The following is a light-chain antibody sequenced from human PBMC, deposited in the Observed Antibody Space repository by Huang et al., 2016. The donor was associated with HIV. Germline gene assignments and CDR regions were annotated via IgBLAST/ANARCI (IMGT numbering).Light chain of an antibody. J-gene: IGKJ1*01. CDR2: KVS. V-gene: IGKV2-30*01. CDR1: QSLLYGDGNTY. Sequence: DVEMTQSPRSLRVTLGQPASLSCRSSQSLLYGDGNTYLNWFHQRPGQSPRRLIYKVSNRDSVVPDRFSGSGSGTDFTMKIRSVEAEDFRVYYCVQGTHWPQTFGPGTKVEIK. CDR3: VQGTHWPQT.